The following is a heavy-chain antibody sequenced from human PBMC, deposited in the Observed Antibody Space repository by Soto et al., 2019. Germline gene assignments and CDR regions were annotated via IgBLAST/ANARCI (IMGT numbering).Heavy chain of an antibody. J-gene: IGHJ5*02. CDR2: IYYSGNT. V-gene: IGHV4-39*07. CDR3: ARGGHHSSGYKSAS. CDR1: GDSISSNSHY. D-gene: IGHD3-22*01. Sequence: SETLSLTCTVSGDSISSNSHYWGWIRQPPGKGLEWIGNIYYSGNTYYNPSLKSRVTISLDTSKNQFSLKLSSVTAADTAVYYCARGGHHSSGYKSASWGQGTLVTVSS.